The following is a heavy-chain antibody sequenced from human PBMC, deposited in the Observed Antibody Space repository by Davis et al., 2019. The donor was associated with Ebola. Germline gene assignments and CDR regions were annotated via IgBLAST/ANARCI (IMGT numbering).Heavy chain of an antibody. CDR2: ISGSGGST. CDR1: GFTFSSYA. Sequence: PGGSLRLSCAASGFTFSSYAMSWVRQAPGKGLEWVSAISGSGGSTYYADSVKGRFTISRDNSKNTLYLQMNSLRAEDTAVYYCAKDGRVYSSARGDYWGQGTLVTVSS. J-gene: IGHJ4*02. CDR3: AKDGRVYSSARGDY. V-gene: IGHV3-23*01. D-gene: IGHD6-19*01.